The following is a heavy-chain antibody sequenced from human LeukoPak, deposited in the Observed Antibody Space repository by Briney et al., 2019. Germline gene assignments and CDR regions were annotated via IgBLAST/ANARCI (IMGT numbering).Heavy chain of an antibody. Sequence: GGSLRLSCAASGFTFSSYAMTWVRQAPAKGLELVSTITASGSSTYYADSVKGHFTISRDNSKNTLYLRMNSLRVEDAAVYYCAGSRGANYPFDYWGQGTLVTVSS. D-gene: IGHD4/OR15-4a*01. V-gene: IGHV3-23*01. CDR3: AGSRGANYPFDY. J-gene: IGHJ4*02. CDR2: ITASGSST. CDR1: GFTFSSYA.